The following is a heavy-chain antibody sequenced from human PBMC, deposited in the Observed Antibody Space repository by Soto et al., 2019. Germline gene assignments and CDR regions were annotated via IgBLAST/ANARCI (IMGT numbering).Heavy chain of an antibody. CDR3: ARGRDGSWRGYSYGWGWYYYYMDV. D-gene: IGHD5-18*01. CDR2: INHSGST. V-gene: IGHV4-34*01. J-gene: IGHJ6*03. Sequence: PSETLSLTCAVYGGSFSGYYWSWIRQPPGKGLEWIGEINHSGSTNYNPSLKSRVTISVDTSKNQFSLKLSSVTAADTAVHYCARGRDGSWRGYSYGWGWYYYYMDVWGKGTTVTVSS. CDR1: GGSFSGYY.